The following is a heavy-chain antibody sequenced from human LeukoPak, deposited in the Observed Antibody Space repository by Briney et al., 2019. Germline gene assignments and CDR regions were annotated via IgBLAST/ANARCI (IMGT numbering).Heavy chain of an antibody. J-gene: IGHJ4*02. CDR1: GFTFSSYW. D-gene: IGHD4-11*01. V-gene: IGHV3-7*01. Sequence: GGSLRLSCAAPGFTFSSYWMGWVRQAPGKGLEWVANIKQDGSEKYYVDSVKGRFTISRDNAKNSLYLQMNSLRAEDTAVYYCARGYGNYGYWGQGTLVTVSS. CDR2: IKQDGSEK. CDR3: ARGYGNYGY.